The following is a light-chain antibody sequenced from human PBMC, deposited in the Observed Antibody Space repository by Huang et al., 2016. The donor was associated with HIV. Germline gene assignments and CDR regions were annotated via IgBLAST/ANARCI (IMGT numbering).Light chain of an antibody. CDR1: QGVFDSANNKNY. CDR3: QQYYSTWT. CDR2: WAS. Sequence: TKSPASLPGFLGGRATINGKPSQGVFDSANNKNYLAWYQQKPGQPPKLLIYWASTRESGVPDRFSGSGSGTDFTLTISSLQAEDVAVYYCQQYYSTWTFGQGTKVEIK. V-gene: IGKV4-1*01. J-gene: IGKJ1*01.